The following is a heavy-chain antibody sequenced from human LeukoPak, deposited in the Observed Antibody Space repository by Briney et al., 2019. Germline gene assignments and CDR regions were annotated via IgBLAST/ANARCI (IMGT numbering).Heavy chain of an antibody. Sequence: GGSLRLSCAASGFTVSSNYMSWVRQAPGKGLEWVSVIYSGGSTYYADSVKGRFTISRDNAKNSLYLQMNSLRAEDTAVYYCARVEKYYYDSSGYYYSSAFDIWGQGTMVTVSS. V-gene: IGHV3-66*01. CDR3: ARVEKYYYDSSGYYYSSAFDI. D-gene: IGHD3-22*01. CDR1: GFTVSSNY. J-gene: IGHJ3*02. CDR2: IYSGGST.